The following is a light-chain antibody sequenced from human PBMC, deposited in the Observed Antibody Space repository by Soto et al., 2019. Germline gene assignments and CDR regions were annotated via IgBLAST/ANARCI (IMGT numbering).Light chain of an antibody. J-gene: IGKJ1*01. Sequence: DIQMTQSPSSLSASVGGRVTITCRASQTITNYLNWYQQKPGKAPKLLIYAASTLLSGVPSRFTGGGSGTDFTLTIDSLQPEDFATHFCQQSYSSPWTFGQGTKVEI. CDR2: AAS. V-gene: IGKV1-39*01. CDR1: QTITNY. CDR3: QQSYSSPWT.